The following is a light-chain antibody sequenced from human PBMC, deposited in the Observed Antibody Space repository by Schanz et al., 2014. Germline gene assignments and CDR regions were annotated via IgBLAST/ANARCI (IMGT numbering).Light chain of an antibody. CDR1: SSDVGSYNR. V-gene: IGLV2-18*02. CDR2: EVS. Sequence: QSALTQPPSVSGSPGQSVTISCTGTSSDVGSYNRVSWYQQPPGTAPKLMIYEVSNRPSGVPDRFSGSKSGNTASLTISGLQAEDEAYYYCSSYAGSNNWVFGGGTQLTVL. J-gene: IGLJ3*02. CDR3: SSYAGSNNWV.